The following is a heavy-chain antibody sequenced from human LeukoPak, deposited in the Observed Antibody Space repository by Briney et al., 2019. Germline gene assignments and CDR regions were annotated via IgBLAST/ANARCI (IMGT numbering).Heavy chain of an antibody. V-gene: IGHV4-59*08. Sequence: SETPSLTCTVSGGSIGSYYWSWIRQPPGKGLEWIGYIYYSGSTNYNPSLKSRVTISVDTSKNQFSLKLSSVTAADTAVYYCARLWFGEFYYFDYWGQGTLVTVSS. CDR3: ARLWFGEFYYFDY. CDR1: GGSIGSYY. D-gene: IGHD3-10*01. J-gene: IGHJ4*02. CDR2: IYYSGST.